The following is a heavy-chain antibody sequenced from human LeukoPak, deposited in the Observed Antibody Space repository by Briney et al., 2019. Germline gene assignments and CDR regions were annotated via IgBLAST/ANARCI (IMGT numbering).Heavy chain of an antibody. CDR3: ASRTTLDYYYGMDV. J-gene: IGHJ6*02. V-gene: IGHV4-31*03. CDR1: GGPISSGGYY. Sequence: PSETLSLTCTVSGGPISSGGYYWSWIRQHPGKGLEWIGYIYYSGSTYYNPSLKSRVTISVDTSKNQFSLKLSSVTAADTAVYYCASRTTLDYYYGMDVWGQGTTVTVSS. CDR2: IYYSGST. D-gene: IGHD1-7*01.